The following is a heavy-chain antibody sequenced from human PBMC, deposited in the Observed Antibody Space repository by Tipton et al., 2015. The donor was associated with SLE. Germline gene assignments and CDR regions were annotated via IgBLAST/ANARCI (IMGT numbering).Heavy chain of an antibody. CDR1: DGSIRRTNYY. Sequence: TLSLTCTVSDGSIRRTNYYWGWIRQPPGKGLECIRSIFYTGITYYNPSLKSRFSFSIDMSKHQFSLKLNSVTVADTAVYYCARSHSNGPCDSWDQGTLVTVSS. CDR2: IFYTGIT. D-gene: IGHD4/OR15-4a*01. CDR3: ARSHSNGPCDS. J-gene: IGHJ4*02. V-gene: IGHV4-39*07.